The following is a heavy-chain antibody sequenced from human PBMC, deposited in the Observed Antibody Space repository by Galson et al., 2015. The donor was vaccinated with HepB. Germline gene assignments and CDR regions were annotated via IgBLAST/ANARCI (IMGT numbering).Heavy chain of an antibody. D-gene: IGHD5-24*01. CDR1: GYTFTSYA. J-gene: IGHJ6*02. Sequence: SVKVSCKASGYTFTSYAMHWVRQAPGQRLEWMGWINAGNGNTKYSQKFQGRVTITRDTSASTAYMELSSLRSEDTAVYYCARDFPATATIYSLVMRYMDVWGQGTTVTVSS. CDR3: ARDFPATATIYSLVMRYMDV. CDR2: INAGNGNT. V-gene: IGHV1-3*01.